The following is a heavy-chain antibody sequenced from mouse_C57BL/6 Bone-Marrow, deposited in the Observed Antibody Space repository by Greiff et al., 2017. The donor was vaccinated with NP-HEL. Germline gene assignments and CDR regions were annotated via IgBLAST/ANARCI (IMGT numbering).Heavy chain of an antibody. J-gene: IGHJ4*01. CDR3: AKSDGYLYNYAMDY. Sequence: QVQLQQSGPGLVQPSQSLSITCTVSGFSLTSYGVHWVRQSPGKGLEWLGVIWRGGSTDYNAAFMSRLSITKDNSKSQVFFKMNSLQADDTAIYYCAKSDGYLYNYAMDYWGQGTSVTVSS. CDR1: GFSLTSYG. V-gene: IGHV2-5*01. D-gene: IGHD2-3*01. CDR2: IWRGGST.